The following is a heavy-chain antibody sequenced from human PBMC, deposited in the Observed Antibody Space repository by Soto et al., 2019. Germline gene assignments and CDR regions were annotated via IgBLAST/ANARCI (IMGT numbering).Heavy chain of an antibody. Sequence: QVYLVQSGAEVKKPGSSVKVSCKALRGTFTNYAFSWVRQAPGQGLEWMGGIMPFFGSGNYAQKFQGRINITADEDTSSVYLELTSLRSEDTAVYYCVRDRAGYYSHFVYWGQGTLVTVSS. D-gene: IGHD3-22*01. CDR3: VRDRAGYYSHFVY. CDR2: IMPFFGSG. CDR1: RGTFTNYA. J-gene: IGHJ4*02. V-gene: IGHV1-69*01.